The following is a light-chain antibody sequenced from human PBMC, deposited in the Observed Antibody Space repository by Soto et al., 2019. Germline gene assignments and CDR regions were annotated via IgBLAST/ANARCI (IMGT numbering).Light chain of an antibody. V-gene: IGKV1-9*01. CDR1: QGISSY. J-gene: IGKJ4*01. Sequence: DIQLTQSPSFLSASVGDRVTITCRASQGISSYLAWYQQKPGKAPKVLIYAASTLQSGVPSRFSGSGSGTEFTLTISSLQPEDFATDYGQQLNTYPLTVGGGTKVEIK. CDR2: AAS. CDR3: QQLNTYPLT.